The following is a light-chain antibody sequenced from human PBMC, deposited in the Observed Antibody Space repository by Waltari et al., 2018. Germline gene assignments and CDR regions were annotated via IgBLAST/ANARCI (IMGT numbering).Light chain of an antibody. J-gene: IGKJ4*01. Sequence: EIVLTQSPATLSLSPGETATLSCRASQNVKTYLAWYQQKPGQSPRLLIFAASARDSDIPTRCSGSGSGTNFTLTITSLEPEDFAVYYCQQREAWPLTFGGGTKVEI. CDR3: QQREAWPLT. CDR2: AAS. V-gene: IGKV3-11*01. CDR1: QNVKTY.